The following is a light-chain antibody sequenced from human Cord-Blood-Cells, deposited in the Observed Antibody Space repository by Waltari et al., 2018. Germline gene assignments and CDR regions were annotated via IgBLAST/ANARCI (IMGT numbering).Light chain of an antibody. CDR1: QSVSSN. V-gene: IGKV3-15*01. J-gene: IGKJ2*01. CDR2: GAS. CDR3: QQYNNWYT. Sequence: VMTQSPVTLSVSPGERATLSCRASQSVSSNLAWYQQKPGQAPRLLIYGASTRATGIPARFSGSGSGTEFTLTISSLQSEDFAVYYCQQYNNWYTFGQGTKLEIK.